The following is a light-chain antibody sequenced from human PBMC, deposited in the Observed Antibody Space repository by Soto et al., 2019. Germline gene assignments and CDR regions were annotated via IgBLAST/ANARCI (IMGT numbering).Light chain of an antibody. CDR3: QQYGSTPT. J-gene: IGKJ4*01. V-gene: IGKV3D-20*01. CDR1: QSVSTNY. Sequence: EIVLTQSPATLSLPAGERATLSCGASQSVSTNYVAWYQKKPGLAPRLLIYDASTRATAISGRFTGSGSGTDFTLTISRVEPEDFAVYYCQQYGSTPTFGGGTKVEIK. CDR2: DAS.